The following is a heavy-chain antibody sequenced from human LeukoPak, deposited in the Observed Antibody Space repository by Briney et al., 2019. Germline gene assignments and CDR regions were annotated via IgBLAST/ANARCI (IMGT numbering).Heavy chain of an antibody. CDR2: INHSGST. CDR3: ARGRKLRLGELSLYRLNFDY. D-gene: IGHD3-16*02. Sequence: PGGSLRLSCAASGFTFSSYNINWVRQAPGKGLEWIGEINHSGSTNYNPSLKSRVTISVDTSKNQFSLKLSSVTAADTAVYYCARGRKLRLGELSLYRLNFDYWGQGTLVTVSS. V-gene: IGHV4-34*01. J-gene: IGHJ4*02. CDR1: GFTFSSYN.